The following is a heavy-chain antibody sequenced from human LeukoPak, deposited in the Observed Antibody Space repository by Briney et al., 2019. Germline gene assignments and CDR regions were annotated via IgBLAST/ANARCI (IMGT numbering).Heavy chain of an antibody. Sequence: GGSLRLSCAASGFTFSSYAMSWVRQAPGKGLEWVSAISGSGGSTYYADSVKGRFTISRDNSKNTLYLQMNSLRAEDTAVYYCASHCSSTSCSAYYYYGMDVWGQGTTVTVSS. CDR2: ISGSGGST. J-gene: IGHJ6*02. V-gene: IGHV3-23*01. CDR1: GFTFSSYA. D-gene: IGHD2-2*01. CDR3: ASHCSSTSCSAYYYYGMDV.